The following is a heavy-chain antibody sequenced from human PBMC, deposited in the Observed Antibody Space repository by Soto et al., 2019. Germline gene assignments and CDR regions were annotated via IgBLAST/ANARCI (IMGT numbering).Heavy chain of an antibody. V-gene: IGHV4-31*03. CDR3: ARDLGGWPDY. CDR2: IYYSGST. CDR1: GGSISSGGYY. J-gene: IGHJ4*02. D-gene: IGHD2-15*01. Sequence: SETLSFTCTVSGGSISSGGYYWSWIRQHPGKGLEWIGYIYYSGSTYYNPSLKSRVTISVDTSKNQFSLKLSSVTAADTAVYYCARDLGGWPDYGGQGTLVTSPQ.